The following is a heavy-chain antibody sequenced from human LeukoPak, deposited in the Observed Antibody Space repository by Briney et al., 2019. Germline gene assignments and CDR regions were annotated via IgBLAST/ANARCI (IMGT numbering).Heavy chain of an antibody. Sequence: PGGSLRLSCAASGLTLSSNYMSWVRQAPGKGLEWVSVIYSGGSTYYADSVKGRFNISRDNSKNTLYLQMNSLRAEDTAVYYCAKDGYCSGGSCYSRGGYYFDYWGQGTLVTVSS. CDR2: IYSGGST. CDR1: GLTLSSNY. V-gene: IGHV3-53*01. CDR3: AKDGYCSGGSCYSRGGYYFDY. J-gene: IGHJ4*02. D-gene: IGHD2-15*01.